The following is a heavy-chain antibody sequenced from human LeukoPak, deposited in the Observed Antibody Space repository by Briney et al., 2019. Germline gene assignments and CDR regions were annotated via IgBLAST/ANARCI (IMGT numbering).Heavy chain of an antibody. Sequence: GGSLRLSCSASGFPFSIYGMNWVRQAPGKGLEWVSVSCGDGRTYYADSVRGRFTISRDDSKNTLYLQMNSLRAEDTAVYYCAKAQLGGYNYAPLDSWGQGTLVTVSS. CDR3: AKAQLGGYNYAPLDS. V-gene: IGHV3-23*01. CDR2: SCGDGRT. CDR1: GFPFSIYG. J-gene: IGHJ4*02. D-gene: IGHD5-18*01.